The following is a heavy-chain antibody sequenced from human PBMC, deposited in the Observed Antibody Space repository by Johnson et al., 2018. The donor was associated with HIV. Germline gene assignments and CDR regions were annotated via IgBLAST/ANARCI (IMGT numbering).Heavy chain of an antibody. Sequence: QVQLVESGGGVVQPGTSLRLSCEASGLSLSAYGLHWVRQAPGKGLEWLAVIWPDGSNRFYADSVKGRFTISRDNSKNTLSLQMNSLRADETAVYYCAREWSNTRWTYGLDIWGQGTMVTVSS. J-gene: IGHJ3*02. V-gene: IGHV3-33*01. CDR3: AREWSNTRWTYGLDI. CDR1: GLSLSAYG. CDR2: IWPDGSNR. D-gene: IGHD4-17*01.